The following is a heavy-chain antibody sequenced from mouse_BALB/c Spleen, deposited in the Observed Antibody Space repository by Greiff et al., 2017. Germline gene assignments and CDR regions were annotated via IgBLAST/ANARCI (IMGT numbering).Heavy chain of an antibody. Sequence: LQQPGSELVRPGASVKLSCKASGYTFTSYWMHWVKQRPGQGLEWIGNIYPGSGSTNYDEKFKSKATLTVDTSSSTAYMQLSSLTSEDSAVYCCTREDGNSAGMAYWGQGTLVTVSA. CDR3: TREDGNSAGMAY. V-gene: IGHV1S22*01. CDR2: IYPGSGST. J-gene: IGHJ3*01. D-gene: IGHD2-1*01. CDR1: GYTFTSYW.